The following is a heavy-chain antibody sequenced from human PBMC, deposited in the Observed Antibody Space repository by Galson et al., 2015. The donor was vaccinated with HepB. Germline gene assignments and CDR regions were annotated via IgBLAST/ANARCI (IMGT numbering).Heavy chain of an antibody. V-gene: IGHV1-69*13. CDR2: IIPIFGTA. CDR1: GGTFSSYA. D-gene: IGHD6-13*01. J-gene: IGHJ4*02. Sequence: SVKVSCKASGGTFSSYAISWVRQAPGQGLEWMGGIIPIFGTANYAQKFQGRVTITADESTSTAYMELSSLRSEDTAVYYCARRIDRVFDSSSWYAGYYFDYWGQGTLVTVSS. CDR3: ARRIDRVFDSSSWYAGYYFDY.